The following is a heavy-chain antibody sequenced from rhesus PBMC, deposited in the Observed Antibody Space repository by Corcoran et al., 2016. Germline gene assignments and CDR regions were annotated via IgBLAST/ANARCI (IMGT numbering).Heavy chain of an antibody. J-gene: IGHJ4*01. V-gene: IGHV3-54*02. Sequence: EVQLVESGGGLVQPGGSLRLSCAASGFTFSSYGMHWVRQAPGKGLEWVAVISYDGSKKEYADSWKDRFTISKDNSKNRLYLQMNNLKLEDTAVYYCARDPGYSGYGSFDYWGQGVLVTVSA. D-gene: IGHD5-42*01. CDR2: ISYDGSKK. CDR3: ARDPGYSGYGSFDY. CDR1: GFTFSSYG.